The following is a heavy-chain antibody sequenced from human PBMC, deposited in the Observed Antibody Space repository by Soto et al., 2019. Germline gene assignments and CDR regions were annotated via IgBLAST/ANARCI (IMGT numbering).Heavy chain of an antibody. Sequence: RRLSCSASGFTFSSYAMHWVRQAPGKGLEYVSAISSNGGSTYYADSVKGRFTISRDNSKNTLYLQMSSLRAEDTAVYYCVKGLRYFDWLLHDTYYYYGMDVWGQGTTVTVSS. CDR2: ISSNGGST. CDR3: VKGLRYFDWLLHDTYYYYGMDV. D-gene: IGHD3-9*01. J-gene: IGHJ6*02. V-gene: IGHV3-64D*06. CDR1: GFTFSSYA.